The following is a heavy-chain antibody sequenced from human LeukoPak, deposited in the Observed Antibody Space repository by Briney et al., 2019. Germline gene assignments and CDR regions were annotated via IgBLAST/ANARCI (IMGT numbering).Heavy chain of an antibody. D-gene: IGHD2-15*01. CDR2: IKKDGSEK. Sequence: GGSLRLSCAASGFIFSNYWMNWVRQTAGKGLEWVANIKKDGSEKYYVDSVKGRFTISRDNAKNSLYLQMNSLRAEDTAVYYCAREVGGYCSGGSCYPSYYYGMDVWGQGTTVTVSS. V-gene: IGHV3-7*01. J-gene: IGHJ6*02. CDR3: AREVGGYCSGGSCYPSYYYGMDV. CDR1: GFIFSNYW.